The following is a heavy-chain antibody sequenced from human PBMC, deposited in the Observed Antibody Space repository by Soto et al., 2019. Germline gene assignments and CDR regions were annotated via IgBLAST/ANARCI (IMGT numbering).Heavy chain of an antibody. CDR2: ISSSSSYI. D-gene: IGHD3-3*01. CDR3: ARGIPKEYDALDY. J-gene: IGHJ4*02. CDR1: GFTFSSYS. V-gene: IGHV3-21*01. Sequence: GGSLRLSCAASGFTFSSYSMNWVRQAPGKGLEWVSSISSSSSYIYYADSVKGRFTISRDNAKNSLYLQMNSLRAEDTAVYYCARGIPKEYDALDYWGQGTLVTVSS.